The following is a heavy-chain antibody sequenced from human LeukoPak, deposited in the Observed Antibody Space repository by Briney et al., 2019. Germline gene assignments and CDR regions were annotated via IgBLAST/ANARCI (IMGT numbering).Heavy chain of an antibody. CDR3: ARDLDGYYFDY. J-gene: IGHJ4*02. CDR1: GFTFSSYG. Sequence: GGSLRLSCAASGFTFSSYGMHWVRQAPGKGLEWVAVIWYDGSNKYYADSVKGRFTISRDNSKNTLYLQMNSLRAEDTAVYYCARDLDGYYFDYWGQGTWSPSPQ. CDR2: IWYDGSNK. V-gene: IGHV3-33*01. D-gene: IGHD2-2*03.